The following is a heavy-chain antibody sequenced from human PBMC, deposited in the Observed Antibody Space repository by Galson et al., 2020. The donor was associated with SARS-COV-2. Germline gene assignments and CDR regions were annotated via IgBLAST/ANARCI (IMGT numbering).Heavy chain of an antibody. J-gene: IGHJ6*02. V-gene: IGHV4-59*01. CDR2: IYYSGST. CDR3: AGSQGTLDLYGMDV. Sequence: GSISSYYWSWIRQPPGKGLEWIGYIYYSGSTNYNPSLKSRVTISVDTSKNQFSLKLSSVTAADTAVYYCAGSQGTLDLYGMDVWGQGTTVTVFS. D-gene: IGHD3-3*01. CDR1: GSISSYY.